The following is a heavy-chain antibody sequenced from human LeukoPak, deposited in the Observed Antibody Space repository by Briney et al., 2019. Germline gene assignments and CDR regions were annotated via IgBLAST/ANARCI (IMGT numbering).Heavy chain of an antibody. CDR3: ARVLRYDDSSGYYAY. D-gene: IGHD3-22*01. J-gene: IGHJ4*02. CDR1: GYTFTGYY. CDR2: INPNSGGT. V-gene: IGHV1-2*02. Sequence: ASVKVSCKASGYTFTGYYIHWVRQAPGQGLEWMGWINPNSGGTSYAQTLQGRVTMTRDMSISIVYMELSGLRTDDTAVYYCARVLRYDDSSGYYAYWGQGTLVTVSS.